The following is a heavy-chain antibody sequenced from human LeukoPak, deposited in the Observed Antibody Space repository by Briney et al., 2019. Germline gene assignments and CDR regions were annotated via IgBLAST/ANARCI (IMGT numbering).Heavy chain of an antibody. CDR1: GFTFSNYW. D-gene: IGHD6-13*01. CDR2: IKQDGSEK. V-gene: IGHV3-7*01. CDR3: ARDGAAAGLDY. J-gene: IGHJ4*02. Sequence: PGGSLRLSCAASGFTFSNYWMRWVRQAPGKGLEWVANIKQDGSEKYYVDSVKGRFTISRDNAKNSLYLQMNSLRAEDTAVYYCARDGAAAGLDYWGQGTLVTVSS.